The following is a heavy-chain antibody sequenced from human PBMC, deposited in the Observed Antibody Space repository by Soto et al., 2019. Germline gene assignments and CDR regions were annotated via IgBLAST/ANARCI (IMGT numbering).Heavy chain of an antibody. CDR2: IFYNGNS. J-gene: IGHJ4*02. D-gene: IGHD2-21*01. V-gene: IGHV4-59*01. CDR3: ARNRGGNSGLFDY. Sequence: WIRQPPGKGLEWIGYIFYNGNSNTNPALKSRVSMSVDTSKNQFSLEVKSVTAADTAVYYCARNRGGNSGLFDYWGLGILVTVSS.